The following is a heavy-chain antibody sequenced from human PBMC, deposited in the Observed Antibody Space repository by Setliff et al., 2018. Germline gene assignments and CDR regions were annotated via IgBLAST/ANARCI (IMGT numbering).Heavy chain of an antibody. CDR2: VYYNGNT. V-gene: IGHV4-61*01. CDR1: GASINSGTYY. CDR3: ARDRTAYNYGMDV. Sequence: SETLSLTCAVSGASINSGTYYWSWVRQPPGKGLEWIGYVYYNGNTNYSPSLKSRVTISADTSKNQVSLKLTSATAADTAVYYCARDRTAYNYGMDVWGQGTTVTVSS. D-gene: IGHD5-18*01. J-gene: IGHJ6*02.